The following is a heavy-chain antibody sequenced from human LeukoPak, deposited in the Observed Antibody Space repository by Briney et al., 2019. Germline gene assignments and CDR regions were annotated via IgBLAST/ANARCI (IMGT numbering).Heavy chain of an antibody. CDR3: AREGYDSSGYYVFYYFDY. V-gene: IGHV3-30*04. J-gene: IGHJ4*02. D-gene: IGHD3-22*01. Sequence: HPGGSLRFSCAASGFNFSSYAMHWVRQAPGKGLEWVAVISYDGSNKYYADSVKGRFTISRDNSKNTLYLQMNSLRTEDTAVYYCAREGYDSSGYYVFYYFDYWGQGTLVTVSS. CDR2: ISYDGSNK. CDR1: GFNFSSYA.